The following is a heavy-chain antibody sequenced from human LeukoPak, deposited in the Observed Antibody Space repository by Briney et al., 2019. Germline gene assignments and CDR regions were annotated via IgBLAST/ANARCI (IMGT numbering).Heavy chain of an antibody. J-gene: IGHJ4*02. V-gene: IGHV3-23*01. CDR1: GFELNIHD. CDR2: ISGSGTDT. Sequence: GGSLRLSCVASGFELNIHDMSWGRQAPGKGPEWVSSISGSGTDTYYTDSVKGRFTISRDTSKNTLYMQMNNLRVEDTAVYYCVKGFHFDWWGQGTLVTVSS. CDR3: VKGFHFDW.